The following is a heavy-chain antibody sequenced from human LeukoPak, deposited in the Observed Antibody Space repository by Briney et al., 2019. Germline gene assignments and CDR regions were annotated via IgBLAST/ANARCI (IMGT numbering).Heavy chain of an antibody. V-gene: IGHV4-59*12. Sequence: PSETLSLTCTVSGGSISSYYWSWIRQPPGKGLEWIGYIYYSGSTNYNPSLKSRVTISVDTSKNQFSLKLSSVTAADTAVYYCARDFDGFRAAFDIWGQGTMVTVSS. CDR1: GGSISSYY. CDR3: ARDFDGFRAAFDI. CDR2: IYYSGST. J-gene: IGHJ3*02. D-gene: IGHD5-24*01.